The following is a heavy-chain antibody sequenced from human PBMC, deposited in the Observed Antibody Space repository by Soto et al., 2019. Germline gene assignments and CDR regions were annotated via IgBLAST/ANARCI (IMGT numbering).Heavy chain of an antibody. CDR2: IYYSGST. J-gene: IGHJ3*02. V-gene: IGHV4-31*03. D-gene: IGHD5-12*01. CDR1: GGSISSGGYY. Sequence: PSETLSLTCTVSGGSISSGGYYWSWIRQHPGKGLEWIGYIYYSGSTYYNPSLKSRVTISVDTSKNQFSLKLSSVTAADTAVYYCAREQKDIREYSGYGAFDIWGQGTMVTVSS. CDR3: AREQKDIREYSGYGAFDI.